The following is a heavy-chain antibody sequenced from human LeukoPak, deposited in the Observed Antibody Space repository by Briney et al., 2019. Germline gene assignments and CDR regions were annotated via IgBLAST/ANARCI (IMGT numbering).Heavy chain of an antibody. CDR3: AKAFGTNGYFQLPIDF. CDR1: GFTFSNNA. J-gene: IGHJ4*02. Sequence: GGSLRLSCAAPGFTFSNNAMSWVRQAPGKGLECVSAITGTIATGDPPYYADSVKGRFTISRDNSRNTLYLQLNDLRAEDTAIYYCAKAFGTNGYFQLPIDFWGQGTLVTVSS. V-gene: IGHV3-23*01. D-gene: IGHD2-8*01. CDR2: ITGTIATGDPP.